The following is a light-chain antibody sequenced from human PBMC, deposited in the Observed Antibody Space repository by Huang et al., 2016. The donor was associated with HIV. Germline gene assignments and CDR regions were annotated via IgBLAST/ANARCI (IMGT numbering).Light chain of an antibody. CDR3: QQYYHWPQT. CDR2: GAS. V-gene: IGKV3-15*01. CDR1: QSINSN. J-gene: IGKJ1*01. Sequence: EIVLTQSPATLSVSPGERATLSCRASQSINSNLAWYQQKYGQAPRLSISGASTRASGIPARCSGSGSRTEFTLTISSLQSEDFAVYYCQQYYHWPQTFGQGTKVEIK.